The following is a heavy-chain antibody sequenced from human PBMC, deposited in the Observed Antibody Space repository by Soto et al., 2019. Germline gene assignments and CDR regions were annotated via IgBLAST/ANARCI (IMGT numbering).Heavy chain of an antibody. CDR3: ARVAVVAATWYYFDY. CDR1: GGTFSSYA. Sequence: SVKVSCKASGGTFSSYAISWVRQAPGQGLEWMGGIIPIFGTANYAQKFQGRVTITADKSTSTAYMELSSLRSEDTAVYYCARVAVVAATWYYFDYWGQGTLVTVSS. CDR2: IIPIFGTA. D-gene: IGHD2-15*01. V-gene: IGHV1-69*06. J-gene: IGHJ4*02.